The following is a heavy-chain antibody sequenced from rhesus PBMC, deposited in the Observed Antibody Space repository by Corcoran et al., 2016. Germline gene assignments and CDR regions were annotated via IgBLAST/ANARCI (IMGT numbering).Heavy chain of an antibody. V-gene: IGHV3-30*01. D-gene: IGHD1-1-1*01. Sequence: DVPRLVYAGGLSPPGGPLMIYFAVSGVTLSHSWMGWASQAPGKGLEWVARIKSKADGGTADYAASVKGRFTISRDDSKNTLFLQMDSLKTDDTAVYYCSRWNTAWGLDSWGQGVVVTVSS. CDR1: GVTLSHSW. J-gene: IGHJ6*01. CDR2: IKSKADGGTA. CDR3: SRWNTAWGLDS.